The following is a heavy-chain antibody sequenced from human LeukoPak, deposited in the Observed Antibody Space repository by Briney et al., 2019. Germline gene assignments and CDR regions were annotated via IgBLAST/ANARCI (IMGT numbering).Heavy chain of an antibody. CDR2: ISSSGSTI. CDR3: ARVGDYYGSGRLGYYYGMDV. D-gene: IGHD3-10*01. Sequence: GGSLRLSCAASGFTFSDYYMSWIRQAPGKGLEWVSYISSSGSTIYYADSVKGRFTIPRDNAKNSLYLQMNSLRAEDTAVYYCARVGDYYGSGRLGYYYGMDVWGQGTTVTVSS. CDR1: GFTFSDYY. J-gene: IGHJ6*02. V-gene: IGHV3-11*01.